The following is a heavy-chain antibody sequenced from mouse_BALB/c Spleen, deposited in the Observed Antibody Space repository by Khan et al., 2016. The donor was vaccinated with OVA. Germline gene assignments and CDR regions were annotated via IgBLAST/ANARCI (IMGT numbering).Heavy chain of an antibody. CDR2: INPTTDYT. Sequence: QVQLKQSGAELAKPGASVKMSCKASGYTFTSYWMHWVKQRPGQGLEWIGYINPTTDYTEYNQIFKDKATLTADKSSSTAYMQLSSLTSEDSAVXYCVNHGSSSAWFTYWGQGTLVTVSA. CDR1: GYTFTSYW. D-gene: IGHD1-1*01. CDR3: VNHGSSSAWFTY. V-gene: IGHV1-7*01. J-gene: IGHJ3*01.